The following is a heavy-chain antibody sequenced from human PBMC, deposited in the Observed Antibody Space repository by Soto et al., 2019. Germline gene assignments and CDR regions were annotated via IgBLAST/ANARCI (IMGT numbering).Heavy chain of an antibody. CDR2: ISGSGGST. CDR1: GFTFSSYS. CDR3: AKDRFHEVVTASIFDP. D-gene: IGHD2-21*02. J-gene: IGHJ5*02. V-gene: IGHV3-23*01. Sequence: LSCEASGFTFSSYSMSWVLQAPGKGLEWVSAISGSGGSTDYADSVRGRFTISRDNSKNTLFLQMSSLRAEDTAVYYCAKDRFHEVVTASIFDPWGQGTLVTVSS.